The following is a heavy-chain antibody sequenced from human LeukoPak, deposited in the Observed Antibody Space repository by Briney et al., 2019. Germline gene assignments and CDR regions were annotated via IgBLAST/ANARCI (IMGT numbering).Heavy chain of an antibody. D-gene: IGHD5-24*01. CDR3: TRVWLQYFEY. V-gene: IGHV3-49*04. J-gene: IGHJ4*02. CDR1: GFTFGDYA. Sequence: GSLRLSCTASGFTFGDYAMSWVRQAPGKGLEWVGFIISIIDDGTTEYAASVKGRFTISTDDCKRITYLQINSLKTDDTAVNYCTRVWLQYFEYWGKGTLITVSS. CDR2: IISIIDDGTT.